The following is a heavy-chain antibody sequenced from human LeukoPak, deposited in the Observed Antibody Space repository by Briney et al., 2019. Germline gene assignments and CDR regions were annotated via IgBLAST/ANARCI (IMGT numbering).Heavy chain of an antibody. CDR2: INAGNGNT. CDR3: ARDHGDYYFDY. V-gene: IGHV1-3*01. J-gene: IGHJ4*02. D-gene: IGHD4-17*01. Sequence: ASVKVSCKASGYTFTTYTMHWVRQAPGQRLEWMGWINAGNGNTKYSQKFQGRVTLTRDTSASTAYMELSSLRSEDTAVYYCARDHGDYYFDYWGQGTLVTVSS. CDR1: GYTFTTYT.